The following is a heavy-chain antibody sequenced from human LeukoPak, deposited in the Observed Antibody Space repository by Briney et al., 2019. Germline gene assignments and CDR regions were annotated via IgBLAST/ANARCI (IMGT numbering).Heavy chain of an antibody. V-gene: IGHV4-38-2*02. CDR3: ALLGVANWVNFDW. Sequence: PSETLSLTWTVSGYSISSGYYWGWIRQPPGKGLEWIGSIYHSGSTYYNPSLKSRVTISVDTSKNQFSLKLSSVTAADTAVYFCALLGVANWVNFDWWGQEARVTVSS. CDR1: GYSISSGYY. CDR2: IYHSGST. J-gene: IGHJ4*02. D-gene: IGHD7-27*01.